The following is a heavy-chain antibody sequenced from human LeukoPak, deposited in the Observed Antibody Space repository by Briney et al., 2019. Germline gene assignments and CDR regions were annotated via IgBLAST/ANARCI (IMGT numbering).Heavy chain of an antibody. J-gene: IGHJ6*02. D-gene: IGHD6-19*01. CDR2: ITSSSIYI. CDR3: ARAVAGYYYYGTDV. Sequence: GGSLRLSCAASGFTFSSYSMNWVRQTPGKGLEWVSSITSSSIYIYYADSVKGRFTISRDNAKSSLYLQMNSLRAEDMAVYYCARAVAGYYYYGTDVWGQGTTVTVSS. CDR1: GFTFSSYS. V-gene: IGHV3-21*01.